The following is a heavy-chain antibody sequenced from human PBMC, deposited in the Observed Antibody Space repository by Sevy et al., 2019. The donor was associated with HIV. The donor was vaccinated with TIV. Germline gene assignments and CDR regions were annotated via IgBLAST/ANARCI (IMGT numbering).Heavy chain of an antibody. J-gene: IGHJ4*02. D-gene: IGHD5-18*01. CDR2: MKEDGSDK. Sequence: GGSLRLSCAASGFTFSVYWMSWVRQAPGKGLEWVATMKEDGSDKDYVASVKGRFTISRDNAKNSLYLQMNSLRAEDTAVYYGVREGVGGYSYSLDCWGQGTLVTVSS. CDR3: VREGVGGYSYSLDC. CDR1: GFTFSVYW. V-gene: IGHV3-7*01.